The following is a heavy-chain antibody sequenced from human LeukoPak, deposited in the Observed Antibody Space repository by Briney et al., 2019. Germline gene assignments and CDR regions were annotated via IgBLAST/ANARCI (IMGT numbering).Heavy chain of an antibody. D-gene: IGHD3-10*01. J-gene: IGHJ4*02. Sequence: PGGSLRLSCAASGFTFTNYAMSWVRQAPGKGLEWVSAISGSGGSTYYADSVKGRFTISRDNSKNTLYLQMNSLRAEDTAVYYCAREWRMVRGPNASGYWGQGTLVTVSS. CDR2: ISGSGGST. CDR3: AREWRMVRGPNASGY. CDR1: GFTFTNYA. V-gene: IGHV3-23*01.